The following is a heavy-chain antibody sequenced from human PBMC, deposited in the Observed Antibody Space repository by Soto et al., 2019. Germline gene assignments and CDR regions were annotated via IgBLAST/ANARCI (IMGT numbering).Heavy chain of an antibody. D-gene: IGHD2-15*01. CDR2: INPNSGVT. Sequence: ASVKVSCKASGYTFTAYYMHWVRQAPGQGLEWMGWINPNSGVTNYAQKFQGRVTMTRDTSISTVYMDLSSLISDDTAVYFCARGGLVVANWFDPWGQGTLVTVSS. V-gene: IGHV1-2*02. CDR3: ARGGLVVANWFDP. CDR1: GYTFTAYY. J-gene: IGHJ5*02.